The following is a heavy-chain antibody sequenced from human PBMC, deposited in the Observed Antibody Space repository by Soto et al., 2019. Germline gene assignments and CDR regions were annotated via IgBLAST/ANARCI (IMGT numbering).Heavy chain of an antibody. CDR1: GLSFNDHP. CDR3: ARDAIKSPGINYYGMDV. Sequence: PWGSLRLSCEASGLSFNDHPIHLFRHSPCRWLEWVSSISSSSSYIYYSDSVKGRFTISRDNAKSTLYLQMNSLRAEDTAVYYCARDAIKSPGINYYGMDVWGQGTTVTVSS. CDR2: ISSSSSYI. J-gene: IGHJ6*02. V-gene: IGHV3-21*06.